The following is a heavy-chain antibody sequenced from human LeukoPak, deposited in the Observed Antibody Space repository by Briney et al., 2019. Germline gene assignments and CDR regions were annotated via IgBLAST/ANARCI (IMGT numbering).Heavy chain of an antibody. D-gene: IGHD3-16*02. V-gene: IGHV4-59*01. CDR2: IYYSGST. Sequence: SETLSLTCTVFGGSISSYYWSWIRQPLGKGLEWIGYIYYSGSTNYNPSLKSRVTISVDTSKNQFSLKLSSVTAADTAVYYCARVSVTVIDYWGQGTLVTVSS. J-gene: IGHJ4*02. CDR1: GGSISSYY. CDR3: ARVSVTVIDY.